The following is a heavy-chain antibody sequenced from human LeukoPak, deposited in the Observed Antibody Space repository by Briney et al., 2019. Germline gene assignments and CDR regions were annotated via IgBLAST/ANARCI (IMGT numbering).Heavy chain of an antibody. CDR1: GVSINDYY. CDR3: ARIRCGHSGSVCYNH. D-gene: IGHD3-9*01. V-gene: IGHV4-34*01. CDR2: ISHTEGT. J-gene: IGHJ4*02. Sequence: SETLSLTCGVFGVSINDYYWGWFGKSPGKGWGWLGEISHTEGTRYNPSLESRVTMSVGTSENQLSLKLIFVTAADTAVYYCARIRCGHSGSVCYNHWGLGTLVTVSS.